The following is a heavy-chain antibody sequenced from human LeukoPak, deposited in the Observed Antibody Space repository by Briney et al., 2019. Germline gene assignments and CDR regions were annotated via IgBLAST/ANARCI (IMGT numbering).Heavy chain of an antibody. CDR1: GYSISSGYY. J-gene: IGHJ4*02. D-gene: IGHD3-10*01. Sequence: SETLSLTCTVSGYSISSGYYWGWIRQPPGKGLECIGSIYHSGSTYYNPSLKSRVTISVDTSKNQFSLKLSSVTAADTAVYYCARAFTMVRGTFDFWGREPWSPSPQ. CDR3: ARAFTMVRGTFDF. V-gene: IGHV4-38-2*02. CDR2: IYHSGST.